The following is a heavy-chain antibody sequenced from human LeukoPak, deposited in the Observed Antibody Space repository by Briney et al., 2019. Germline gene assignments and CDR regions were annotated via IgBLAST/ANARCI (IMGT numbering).Heavy chain of an antibody. Sequence: ASVKVSCKASGYTFTGYYMHWVRQAPGQGLEWMGWINPNSGGTNYAQKSQGRVTMTRDTSISTVYMELSRLRSDDTAVYYCARGLAWCSSTSCYILYYFDYWGQGTLVTVSS. CDR1: GYTFTGYY. V-gene: IGHV1-2*02. CDR3: ARGLAWCSSTSCYILYYFDY. D-gene: IGHD2-2*02. CDR2: INPNSGGT. J-gene: IGHJ4*02.